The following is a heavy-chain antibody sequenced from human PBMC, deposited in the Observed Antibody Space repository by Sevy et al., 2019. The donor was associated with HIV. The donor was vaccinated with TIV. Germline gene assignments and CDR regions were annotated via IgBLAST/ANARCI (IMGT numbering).Heavy chain of an antibody. CDR1: GFDVGTNY. Sequence: GGSLRLSCEASGFDVGTNYMNWVRQAPGRGLEWVSVIYSSGDTDYADSVKGRFTISRANSRNTLCLQSNSLRAEDTAVYYCASSLLYLYESNGHYPLDYWGRGTLVTVSS. D-gene: IGHD3-22*01. V-gene: IGHV3-53*01. CDR3: ASSLLYLYESNGHYPLDY. J-gene: IGHJ4*02. CDR2: IYSSGDT.